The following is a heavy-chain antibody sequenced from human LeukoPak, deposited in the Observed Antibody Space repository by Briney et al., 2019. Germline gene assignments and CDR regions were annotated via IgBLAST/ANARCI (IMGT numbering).Heavy chain of an antibody. Sequence: GGSLRLSGAASGFTFSSYAMSWVRQAPGQGLEWVSAISGSGGSTYYADSVKGRFTISRDNSKNTLYLQMNRLRAEDTAVYYCAKADSRKMATILTGFDYWGQGTLVTVSS. D-gene: IGHD5-24*01. CDR1: GFTFSSYA. J-gene: IGHJ4*02. CDR3: AKADSRKMATILTGFDY. V-gene: IGHV3-23*01. CDR2: ISGSGGST.